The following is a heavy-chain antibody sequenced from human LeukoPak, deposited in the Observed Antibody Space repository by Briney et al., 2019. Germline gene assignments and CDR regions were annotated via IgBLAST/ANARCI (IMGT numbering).Heavy chain of an antibody. CDR1: GGSISSSSYY. CDR2: IYYSGST. J-gene: IGHJ5*02. Sequence: PSETLSLTCTVSGGSISSSSYYWGWIRQPPGKGLEWIGIIYYSGSTYYNPSLKSRVTISVDTSKNQLSLKLSSVTAADTAVYYCARHKVVPVAYNWFDPWGQGTLVTVSS. CDR3: ARHKVVPVAYNWFDP. V-gene: IGHV4-39*01. D-gene: IGHD2-2*01.